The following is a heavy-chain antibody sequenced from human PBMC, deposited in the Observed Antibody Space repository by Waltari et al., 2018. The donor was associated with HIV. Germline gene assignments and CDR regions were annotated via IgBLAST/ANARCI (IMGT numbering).Heavy chain of an antibody. CDR3: ARRGNYRAAEYNYFGP. D-gene: IGHD1-7*01. Sequence: QLQLQESGPGVVKPLETLSLTCTVSGGFFRSSDYDWDWIRQSPGKGLEWIGNIQYGGNTIYNPSLESRVSMSIDTSRGQFSLTLKDVTAADTAVYFCARRGNYRAAEYNYFGPWGQGIQVIVSS. CDR2: IQYGGNT. CDR1: GGFFRSSDYD. J-gene: IGHJ5*02. V-gene: IGHV4-39*01.